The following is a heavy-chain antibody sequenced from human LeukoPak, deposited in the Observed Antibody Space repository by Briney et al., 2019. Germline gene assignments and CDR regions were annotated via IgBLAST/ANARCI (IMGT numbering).Heavy chain of an antibody. Sequence: PGGSLRLSCAASGFTFNNYAMTWVRQAPGKGLEWVSYISSGNGPIYYADSVKGRLTISRDNAKNSLYLQMNSLRDEDTAVYYCARGSAIYFDYWGQGTLVTVSS. J-gene: IGHJ4*02. CDR2: ISSGNGPI. CDR3: ARGSAIYFDY. V-gene: IGHV3-48*02. CDR1: GFTFNNYA.